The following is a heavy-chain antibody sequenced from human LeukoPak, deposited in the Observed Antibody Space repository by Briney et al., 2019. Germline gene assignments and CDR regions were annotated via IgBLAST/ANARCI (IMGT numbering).Heavy chain of an antibody. CDR3: ARDIGVVVPAAIRVWFDP. D-gene: IGHD2-2*01. Sequence: ASVNVSCKASGGTFSSYAISWVRQAPGQGLEWMGGIIPIFGTANYAQKFQGRVTITADESTSTAYMELSSLRSEDTAVYYCARDIGVVVPAAIRVWFDPWGQGTLVTVSS. J-gene: IGHJ5*02. V-gene: IGHV1-69*13. CDR1: GGTFSSYA. CDR2: IIPIFGTA.